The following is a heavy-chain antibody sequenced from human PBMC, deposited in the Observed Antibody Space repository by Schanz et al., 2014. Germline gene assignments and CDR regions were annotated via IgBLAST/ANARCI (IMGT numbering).Heavy chain of an antibody. Sequence: EVQLVESGGGLVQPGGSRRLSCTASGFTYRSYTMNWVRQAPGKGLQWVSYVSRSTPDIYYADSVKGRFTMSRDNAKNSLFLQTNSLRAEDTAVYYCVRDSFVAFDYWGQGTLVTVAS. V-gene: IGHV3-48*01. CDR1: GFTYRSYT. CDR2: VSRSTPDI. D-gene: IGHD3-3*01. CDR3: VRDSFVAFDY. J-gene: IGHJ4*02.